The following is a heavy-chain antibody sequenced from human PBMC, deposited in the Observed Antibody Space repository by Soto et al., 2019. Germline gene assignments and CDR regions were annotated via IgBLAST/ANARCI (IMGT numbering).Heavy chain of an antibody. CDR3: ARGYGRNCDY. CDR2: INHSGST. D-gene: IGHD3-10*01. CDR1: GGSFSGYY. J-gene: IGHJ4*02. Sequence: SETLSLTCAVYGGSFSGYYWNWIRQPPGKGLEWIGEINHSGSTNYNPSLKSRVTISVDTSKNQFSLKLSSVTAADTAVYYCARGYGRNCDYWGQGTLVTVS. V-gene: IGHV4-34*01.